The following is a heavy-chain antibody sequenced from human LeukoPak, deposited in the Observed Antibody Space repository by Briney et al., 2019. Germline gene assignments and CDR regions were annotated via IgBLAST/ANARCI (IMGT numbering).Heavy chain of an antibody. CDR2: IYTSGST. Sequence: SSETLSLTCTVSGDSISSYYWSWIRQPAGKGLEWIGRIYTSGSTNYNPSLKSRVTMSVDTSKNQFSLKLSSVTAADTAVYYCARERRAVAGFVSVRLDVWGQGTTVTVSS. J-gene: IGHJ6*02. D-gene: IGHD6-19*01. CDR3: ARERRAVAGFVSVRLDV. CDR1: GDSISSYY. V-gene: IGHV4-4*07.